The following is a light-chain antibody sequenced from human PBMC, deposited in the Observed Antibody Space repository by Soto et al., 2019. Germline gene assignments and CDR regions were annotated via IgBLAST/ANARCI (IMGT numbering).Light chain of an antibody. CDR2: GNS. J-gene: IGLJ2*01. V-gene: IGLV1-40*01. CDR1: SSNIGAGYD. Sequence: QSVLTQPPSVSGAPGQRVTISCTGSSSNIGAGYDVHWYQQLPGTAPKLLIYGNSNRPSGVPDRFSGSKSGTSASLAITGLQAEDEADYYCQSYDSSLSVVFGGETKLIVL. CDR3: QSYDSSLSVV.